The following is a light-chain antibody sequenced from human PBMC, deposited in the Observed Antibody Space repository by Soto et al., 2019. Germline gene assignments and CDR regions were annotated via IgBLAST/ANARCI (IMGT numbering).Light chain of an antibody. CDR2: AAS. V-gene: IGKV1-39*01. J-gene: IGKJ5*01. Sequence: DIQMTQSPSTLSGSVGDRVTITCRASQTISSWLAWYQQKPGKAPKLLIYAASSLQSGVPSRFSGSGSGTDFTLTISSLQPEDFATYYCQQSYSTWSITFGQGTRLEIK. CDR1: QTISSW. CDR3: QQSYSTWSIT.